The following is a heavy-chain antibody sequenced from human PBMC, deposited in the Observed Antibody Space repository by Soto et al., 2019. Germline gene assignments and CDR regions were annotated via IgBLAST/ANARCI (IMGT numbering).Heavy chain of an antibody. J-gene: IGHJ4*02. D-gene: IGHD5-18*01. CDR1: GGSISSGGYY. CDR3: ASDSYGSLGLDY. V-gene: IGHV4-31*03. Sequence: PSETLSLTCTVSGGSISSGGYYWSWIRQHPGKGLEWIGYIYYSGSTYYNPSLKSRVTISVDTSKNQFSLKLSSVTAADTAVYYFASDSYGSLGLDYWGQGTPVTVSS. CDR2: IYYSGST.